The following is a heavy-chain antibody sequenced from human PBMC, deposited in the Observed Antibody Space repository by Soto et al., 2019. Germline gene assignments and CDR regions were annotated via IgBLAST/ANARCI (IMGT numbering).Heavy chain of an antibody. Sequence: GGSLRLSCAASGFTFSSYSMNWVRQAPGKGLEWVSYISSSSSTIYYADSVKGRFTISRDNAKNSLYLQMNSLRAEDTAVYYCAREDWNDEGWFDPWGQGTLVTVSS. D-gene: IGHD1-1*01. CDR3: AREDWNDEGWFDP. V-gene: IGHV3-48*04. CDR1: GFTFSSYS. CDR2: ISSSSSTI. J-gene: IGHJ5*02.